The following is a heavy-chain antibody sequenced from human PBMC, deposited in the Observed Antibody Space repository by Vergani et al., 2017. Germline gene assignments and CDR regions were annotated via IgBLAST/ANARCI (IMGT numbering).Heavy chain of an antibody. CDR3: AKALRADLWFGELFTNDAFDI. D-gene: IGHD3-10*01. CDR2: ISYDGSNK. J-gene: IGHJ3*02. V-gene: IGHV3-30*18. CDR1: GFTFSSYG. Sequence: QVQLVESGGGVVQPGRSLRLSCAASGFTFSSYGMHWVRQAPGKGLEWVAVISYDGSNKYYADSVKGRFTISRDNSKNTLYLQMNSLRAEDTAVYYCAKALRADLWFGELFTNDAFDIWGQGTMVTVSS.